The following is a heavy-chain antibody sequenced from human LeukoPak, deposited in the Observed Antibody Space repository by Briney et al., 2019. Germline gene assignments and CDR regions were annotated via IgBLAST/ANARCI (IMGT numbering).Heavy chain of an antibody. CDR2: IYSGGSR. J-gene: IGHJ4*02. Sequence: AGGSLRLSCAASGFTVSSNYMSWVRQAPGKGLEWVSVIYSGGSRYYADSVKGRFTISRDNSKNTLYLQMNSLRAEDTAVYYCARGHDAGYSSGWETNDYWGQGTLVTVSS. CDR1: GFTVSSNY. V-gene: IGHV3-53*01. D-gene: IGHD6-19*01. CDR3: ARGHDAGYSSGWETNDY.